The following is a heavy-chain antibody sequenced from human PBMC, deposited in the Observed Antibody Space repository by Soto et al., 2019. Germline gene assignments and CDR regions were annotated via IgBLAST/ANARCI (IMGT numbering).Heavy chain of an antibody. Sequence: EVQLLEAGGGLVQPGGSLRLSCAASGFTFSSYAMSWVRQAPGKGLEWVSAISGSGGSTYYADSVKGRFTISRDNSKNTLYLQMNSLRAEDTAVYYCAKGGGSYRGTYVDYWGQGTLVTVSS. CDR2: ISGSGGST. V-gene: IGHV3-23*01. CDR3: AKGGGSYRGTYVDY. J-gene: IGHJ4*02. D-gene: IGHD1-26*01. CDR1: GFTFSSYA.